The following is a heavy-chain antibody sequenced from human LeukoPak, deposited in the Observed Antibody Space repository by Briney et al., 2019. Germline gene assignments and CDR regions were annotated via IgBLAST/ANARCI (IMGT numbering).Heavy chain of an antibody. V-gene: IGHV4-4*09. CDR1: GGSVSSDY. D-gene: IGHD1-26*01. CDR3: ARNSWTYSLDY. Sequence: SETLSLTCTVSGGSVSSDYWSWTRQPPGQGLEWIGYIYAGGNTNCNPSLKSRVTISVDRTKNQFSLKLNSVTAADTAVYYCARNSWTYSLDYWGQGILVTVSS. CDR2: IYAGGNT. J-gene: IGHJ4*02.